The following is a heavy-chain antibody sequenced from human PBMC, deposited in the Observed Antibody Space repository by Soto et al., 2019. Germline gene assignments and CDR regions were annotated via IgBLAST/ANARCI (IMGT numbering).Heavy chain of an antibody. CDR1: GFTFRNFD. V-gene: IGHV3-13*01. D-gene: IGHD2-15*01. Sequence: RRLSCSASGFTFRNFDFDWVRQPTGTGLDWVATVGTMGDTYSAVCVKSRLTVSRENAKSSVFLQMNSLRVADTAVYFCVRGQEVGARFFGSWGQGTPVTVA. CDR2: VGTMGDT. J-gene: IGHJ4*02. CDR3: VRGQEVGARFFGS.